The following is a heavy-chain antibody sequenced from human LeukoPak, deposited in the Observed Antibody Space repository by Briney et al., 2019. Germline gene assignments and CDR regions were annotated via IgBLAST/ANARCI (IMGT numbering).Heavy chain of an antibody. J-gene: IGHJ5*02. CDR2: IDTYSGKT. V-gene: IGHV1-18*01. CDR3: ARDRGIAEADSFDP. CDR1: GYTYTTDG. D-gene: IGHD6-13*01. Sequence: GASVKVSCKASGYTYTTDGIRWVRQAPGQGLEWMGWIDTYSGKTNYAQKFQGRVTMTSDTSTSPVYMELRSLRSEDTAVYYCARDRGIAEADSFDPWGEGSLVTV.